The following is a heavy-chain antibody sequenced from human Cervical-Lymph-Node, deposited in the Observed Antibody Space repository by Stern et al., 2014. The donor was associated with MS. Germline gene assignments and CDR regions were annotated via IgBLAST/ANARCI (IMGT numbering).Heavy chain of an antibody. D-gene: IGHD3-10*01. Sequence: QLQLQESGPGLVKPSETLSLTCTVSGGSISSSSYYWGWIRQPPGKGLEWIGSIYYSGSTYYNPSLKSRVTISVDTSKNPFSLKRSSGTAADTAVYYCARQSDYGSGISFDYWGQGTLVTVSS. V-gene: IGHV4-39*01. CDR3: ARQSDYGSGISFDY. J-gene: IGHJ4*02. CDR1: GGSISSSSYY. CDR2: IYYSGST.